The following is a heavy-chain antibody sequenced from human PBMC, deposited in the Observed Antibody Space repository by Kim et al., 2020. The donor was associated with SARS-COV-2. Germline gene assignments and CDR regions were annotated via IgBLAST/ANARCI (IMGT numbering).Heavy chain of an antibody. CDR2: IYYSGST. V-gene: IGHV4-39*01. Sequence: SETLSLTCTVSGGSISSSSYYWGWIRQPPGKGLEWIGSIYYSGSTYYNPSLKSRVTISVDTSKNQFSLKLSSVTAADTAVYYCASLPLGGWYLRGGWVGDYWGQGTLVTVSS. CDR3: ASLPLGGWYLRGGWVGDY. D-gene: IGHD6-19*01. CDR1: GGSISSSSYY. J-gene: IGHJ4*02.